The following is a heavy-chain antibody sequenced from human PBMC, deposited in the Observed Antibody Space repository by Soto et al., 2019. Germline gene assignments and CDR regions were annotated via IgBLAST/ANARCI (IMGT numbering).Heavy chain of an antibody. Sequence: PSETLSLTCTVSGGSISSSSYYWGWIRQPPGKGLEWIGSIYYSGSTGSTNYNPSLKSRVTISVDTSKTQFSLRLTSVTAADTAVYYCAREPRQGDRIYYFESWGRGTLVTVSS. V-gene: IGHV4-39*07. J-gene: IGHJ4*02. CDR3: AREPRQGDRIYYFES. CDR2: IYYSGSTGST. CDR1: GGSISSSSYY.